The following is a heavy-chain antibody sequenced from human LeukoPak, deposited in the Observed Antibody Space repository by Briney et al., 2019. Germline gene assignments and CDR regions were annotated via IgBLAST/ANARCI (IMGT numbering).Heavy chain of an antibody. CDR1: GYSFTNYW. D-gene: IGHD6-13*01. V-gene: IGHV5-51*01. J-gene: IGHJ4*02. Sequence: GESLKISSKGSGYSFTNYWIGWVRQMPGRGLEWMGIIYPGDSDTRYSPSFQGQVTISADKSISTAYLQWSSLKASDTAMYYRARPDSSNWYQYYFDYWGQGTLVTVSS. CDR2: IYPGDSDT. CDR3: ARPDSSNWYQYYFDY.